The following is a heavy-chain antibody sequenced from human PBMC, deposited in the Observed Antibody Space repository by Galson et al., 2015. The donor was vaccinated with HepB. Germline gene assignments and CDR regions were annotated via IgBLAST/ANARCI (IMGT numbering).Heavy chain of an antibody. D-gene: IGHD3-22*01. CDR2: INPSGGST. CDR3: ARVYYYDSSGSHAFDI. Sequence: SVKVSCKASGYTFTSYYMHWVRQAPGQGLEWMGIINPSGGSTSYAQKFQGRVTMTRDTSTSTVYMELSSLRSEDTAVYYCARVYYYDSSGSHAFDIWGQGTMVTVSS. V-gene: IGHV1-46*01. CDR1: GYTFTSYY. J-gene: IGHJ3*02.